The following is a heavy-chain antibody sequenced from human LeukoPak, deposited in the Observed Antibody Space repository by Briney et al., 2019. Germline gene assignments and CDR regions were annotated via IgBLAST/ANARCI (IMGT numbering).Heavy chain of an antibody. J-gene: IGHJ5*02. CDR1: GGSFSGYY. Sequence: KSSETLSLTCAVYGGSFSGYYWSWIRQPPGKGLEWIGEINHSGSTNYNPSLKSRVTISVDTSKNQFSLKLSSVTAADTAVYYCARVDDSSGYYSSNWFDPWGQGTLVTVSS. D-gene: IGHD3-22*01. CDR3: ARVDDSSGYYSSNWFDP. V-gene: IGHV4-34*01. CDR2: INHSGST.